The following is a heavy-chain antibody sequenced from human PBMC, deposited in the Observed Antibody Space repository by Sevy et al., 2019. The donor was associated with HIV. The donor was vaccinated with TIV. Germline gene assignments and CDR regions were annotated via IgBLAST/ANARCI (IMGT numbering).Heavy chain of an antibody. CDR3: VNSIDGSGYGDAFDI. J-gene: IGHJ3*02. Sequence: GGSLRLSCSASGFTFSSYAMHWVRQAPGKGLEYVSAISSNGGSTYYADSVKGRFTISRDNSKNTLYLQMSSLRAEDTAVYYCVNSIDGSGYGDAFDIWGQGTMVTVSS. CDR1: GFTFSSYA. D-gene: IGHD3-22*01. V-gene: IGHV3-64D*06. CDR2: ISSNGGST.